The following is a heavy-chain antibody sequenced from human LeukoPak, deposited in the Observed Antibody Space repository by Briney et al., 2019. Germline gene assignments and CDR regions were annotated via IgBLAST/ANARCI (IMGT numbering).Heavy chain of an antibody. D-gene: IGHD2-2*01. V-gene: IGHV1-18*01. J-gene: IGHJ5*02. CDR2: NSAYNGNT. CDR3: ARGMSSTSFMVWFDP. CDR1: GYTFTSYG. Sequence: GASVKVSCKASGYTFTSYGISWVRQAPGQGLEWMGWNSAYNGNTNYAQKLQGRVTMTTDTSTSTAYMELRSLRSDDTAVYYCARGMSSTSFMVWFDPWGQGTLVTVSS.